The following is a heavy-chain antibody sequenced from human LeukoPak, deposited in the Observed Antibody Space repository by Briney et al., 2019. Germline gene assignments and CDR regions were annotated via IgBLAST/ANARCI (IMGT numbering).Heavy chain of an antibody. V-gene: IGHV3-30*04. CDR1: GFTFSSYA. D-gene: IGHD3-22*01. Sequence: GGSLRLSCAASGFTFSSYAMHWVRQAPGKGLEWVAVISYDGSNKYCADSVKGRFTISRDNSKNTLYLQMNSLRAEDTAVYYCAVLTYYYDSSFDYWGQGTLVTVSS. CDR2: ISYDGSNK. CDR3: AVLTYYYDSSFDY. J-gene: IGHJ4*02.